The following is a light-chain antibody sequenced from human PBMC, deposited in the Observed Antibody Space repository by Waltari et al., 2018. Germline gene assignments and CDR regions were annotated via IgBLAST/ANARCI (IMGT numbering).Light chain of an antibody. Sequence: DIQMTQSPSSLSASVVDRVTITCQASQDISNYLNWYQQKPGKAPKLLIYDASNLETGVPSRFSGSGSGTDFTFTISSLQPEDIATYYCQQYDNLRVTFGPGTKVDIK. CDR3: QQYDNLRVT. CDR1: QDISNY. J-gene: IGKJ3*01. V-gene: IGKV1-33*01. CDR2: DAS.